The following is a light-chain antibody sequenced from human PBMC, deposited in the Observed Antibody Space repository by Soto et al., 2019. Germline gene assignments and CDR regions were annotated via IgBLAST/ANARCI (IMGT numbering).Light chain of an antibody. CDR2: GAS. V-gene: IGKV3-15*01. CDR3: QQYHNWWT. CDR1: QTVSSN. Sequence: EIVLAQSPGTLSLSPGERATLSCRASQTVSSNLAWYQQKPGQAPRLLIYGASTRATGIPARFSGSGSGTEFTLTITSLQSEDFAVYYCQQYHNWWTFGQGTKVDIK. J-gene: IGKJ1*01.